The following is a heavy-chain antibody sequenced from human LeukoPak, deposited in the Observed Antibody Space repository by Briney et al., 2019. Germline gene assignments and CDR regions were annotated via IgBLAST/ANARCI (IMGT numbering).Heavy chain of an antibody. CDR2: IYTSGST. CDR1: GGSISSYY. CDR3: ARGPSTGYCSGGSCSPVAP. J-gene: IGHJ5*02. Sequence: SETLSLTCTVSGGSISSYYWSWIRQPAGKGLEWIGRIYTSGSTNYNPSLKSRVTMSVDTSKNQFSLKLSSVTAADTAVYYCARGPSTGYCSGGSCSPVAPWGQGTLVTASS. V-gene: IGHV4-4*07. D-gene: IGHD2-15*01.